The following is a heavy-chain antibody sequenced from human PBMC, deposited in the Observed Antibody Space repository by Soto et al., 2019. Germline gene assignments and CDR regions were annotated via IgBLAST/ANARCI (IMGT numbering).Heavy chain of an antibody. CDR2: ISDRGAI. V-gene: IGHV4-59*01. J-gene: IGHJ5*02. CDR3: ARGRHWFGP. Sequence: SETLSLTCTVSGISITSSYWNWFRQSPGKGLEWIDQISDRGAINYNPPLESRVTISTDTSNNQVSLTLTAVDTADTAIYYCARGRHWFGPWGQGTLVTVSS. CDR1: GISITSSY.